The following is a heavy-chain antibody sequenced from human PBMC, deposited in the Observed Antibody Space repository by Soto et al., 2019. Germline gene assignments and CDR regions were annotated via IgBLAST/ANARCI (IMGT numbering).Heavy chain of an antibody. Sequence: GGSLRLSCAASGFTFTSYWMHWVRQPPGKGLVWVSRVNSDGSSTTYADSVKGRFTISRDNAKNTLYLQMNSLRAEDTAVYYCARSRYFGELLHFDYRGQGSLVTVSS. D-gene: IGHD3-10*01. CDR1: GFTFTSYW. J-gene: IGHJ4*02. CDR2: VNSDGSST. V-gene: IGHV3-74*01. CDR3: ARSRYFGELLHFDY.